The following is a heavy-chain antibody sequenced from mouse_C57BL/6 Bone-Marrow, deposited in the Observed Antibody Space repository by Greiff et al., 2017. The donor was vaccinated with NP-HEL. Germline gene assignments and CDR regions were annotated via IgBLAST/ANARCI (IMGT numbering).Heavy chain of an antibody. Sequence: VKLVESGAELARPGASVKMSCKASGYTFTSYTMHWVKQRPGQGLEWIGYIYPSSGYTKYNQKFKDKATLTADKSSSTAYMQLSSLTSEDSAVYYCARLLRDYYAMDYWGQGTSVTVSS. CDR3: ARLLRDYYAMDY. CDR1: GYTFTSYT. CDR2: IYPSSGYT. J-gene: IGHJ4*01. D-gene: IGHD1-1*01. V-gene: IGHV1-4*01.